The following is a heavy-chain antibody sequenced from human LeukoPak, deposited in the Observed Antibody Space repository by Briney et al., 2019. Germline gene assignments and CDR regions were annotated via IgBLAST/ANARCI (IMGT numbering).Heavy chain of an antibody. CDR1: RSTLSNYW. CDR2: IMPDGREK. CDR3: ATMASNVFEY. D-gene: IGHD5-24*01. V-gene: IGHV3-7*03. J-gene: IGHJ4*02. Sequence: GGSLRLSCEASRSTLSNYWITWVRQAPGKVLEWVANIMPDGREKYYMPSVKGRFTISRDSAKNSFYLQMNSLRAEDTAVYYCATMASNVFEYWGQGTLVTVSS.